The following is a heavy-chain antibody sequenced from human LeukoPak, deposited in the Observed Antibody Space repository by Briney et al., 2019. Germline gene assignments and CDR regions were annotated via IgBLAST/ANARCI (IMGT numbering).Heavy chain of an antibody. CDR1: GFTFRTSG. CDR3: AKEYGYTYGEFDY. D-gene: IGHD5-18*01. Sequence: GGSMRLSCAASGFTFRTSGMSWVRQAPGKGLEWVSAISGSGVSTYYADSVKGRFTISRDNSKNTLYLQMNSLRAEDTAVYYCAKEYGYTYGEFDYWGQGTLVTVSS. J-gene: IGHJ4*02. V-gene: IGHV3-23*01. CDR2: ISGSGVST.